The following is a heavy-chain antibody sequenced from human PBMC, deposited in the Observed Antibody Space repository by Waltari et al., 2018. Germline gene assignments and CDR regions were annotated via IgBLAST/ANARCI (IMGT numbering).Heavy chain of an antibody. CDR3: ARDLGRGLFLDS. V-gene: IGHV4-4*02. CDR1: GDAMSGNSW. D-gene: IGHD2-15*01. CDR2: VHRNGRT. J-gene: IGHJ4*02. Sequence: GTLSLTCVVSGDAMSGNSWWSWVRQSPDKGLEWIGQVHRNGRTNYNPSLASRATVSLDSSMNQFSLRILSATAADTAVYYCARDLGRGLFLDSWGQGTLVTVSP.